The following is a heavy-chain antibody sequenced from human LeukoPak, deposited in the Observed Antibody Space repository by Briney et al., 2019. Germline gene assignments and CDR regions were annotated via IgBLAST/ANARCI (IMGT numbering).Heavy chain of an antibody. CDR1: GYTFTSYG. Sequence: ASVKVSCKASGYTFTSYGISWVRQAPGQGLEWMGWISAYNGNTNYAQKLQGRVTMTTDTSTSTAYMELRSLRSDDTAVYYCAREGGMYYDFWSGYYGPDYWGQGTLVTVSS. D-gene: IGHD3-3*01. CDR2: ISAYNGNT. J-gene: IGHJ4*02. CDR3: AREGGMYYDFWSGYYGPDY. V-gene: IGHV1-18*01.